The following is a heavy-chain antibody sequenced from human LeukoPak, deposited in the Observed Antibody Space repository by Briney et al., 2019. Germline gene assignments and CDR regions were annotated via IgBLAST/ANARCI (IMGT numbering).Heavy chain of an antibody. D-gene: IGHD3-22*01. CDR3: ARGTAGYDSSGYYAGELDY. V-gene: IGHV4-30-4*01. J-gene: IGHJ4*02. Sequence: SETLSLTCTVSGGSISSGDYYWSWIRQPPGMGLEWIGYIYYSGSTYYNPSLKSRVTISVDTSKNQFSLKLSSVTAADTAVYYCARGTAGYDSSGYYAGELDYWGQGTLVTVSS. CDR2: IYYSGST. CDR1: GGSISSGDYY.